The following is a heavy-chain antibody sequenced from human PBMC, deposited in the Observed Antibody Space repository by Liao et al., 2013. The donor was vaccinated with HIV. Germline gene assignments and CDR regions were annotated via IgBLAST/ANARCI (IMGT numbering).Heavy chain of an antibody. V-gene: IGHV4-4*07. CDR2: MYSSGTT. J-gene: IGHJ4*02. CDR1: GGSISNHC. Sequence: QVQLQESGPGLVKPSETLSLTCTVSGGSISNHCWSWIRQPAGKPLEWIGHMYSSGTTNHNPSLKSRVTMSVDTSKNQFSLKLSSVTAADTAVYYCGRTRGRAGETDYWGQGTLVTVSS. CDR3: GRTRGRAGETDY. D-gene: IGHD7-27*01.